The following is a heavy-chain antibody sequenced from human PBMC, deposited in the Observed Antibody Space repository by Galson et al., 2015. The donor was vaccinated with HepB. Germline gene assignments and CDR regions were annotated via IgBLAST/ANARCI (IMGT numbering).Heavy chain of an antibody. Sequence: SETLSLTCTVSGDSVSSTSYSWTWIRQPPGKGLEWIGYIYYNGNTNYNPSLKSRVTISLDMSKNQFSLKLSSVTAADTALYYCAREVIAAAGTWFDPWGQVTLVTVSS. V-gene: IGHV4-61*01. CDR2: IYYNGNT. CDR3: AREVIAAAGTWFDP. J-gene: IGHJ5*02. CDR1: GDSVSSTSYS. D-gene: IGHD6-13*01.